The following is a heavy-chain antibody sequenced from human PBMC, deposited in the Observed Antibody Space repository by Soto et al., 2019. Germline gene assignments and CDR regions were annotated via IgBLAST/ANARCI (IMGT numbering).Heavy chain of an antibody. J-gene: IGHJ4*02. CDR2: IYYSGST. CDR3: ASYPDYYDSSGYLRAMSPGGFDY. V-gene: IGHV4-30-4*01. CDR1: GGSISSGDYY. D-gene: IGHD3-22*01. Sequence: QVQLQESGPGLVKPSQTLSLTCTVSGGSISSGDYYWSWIRQPPGKGLEWIGYIYYSGSTYYNPSLNSRVTLSVDTSKNHFSLKLSSVTAADTAVYYCASYPDYYDSSGYLRAMSPGGFDYWGQGTLVTVSS.